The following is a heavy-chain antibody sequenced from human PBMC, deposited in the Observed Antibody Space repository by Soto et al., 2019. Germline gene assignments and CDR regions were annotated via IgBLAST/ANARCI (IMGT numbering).Heavy chain of an antibody. CDR2: INAGSSNT. CDR1: GFIFTNYL. CDR3: ARGYIYGRNWFAP. J-gene: IGHJ5*02. V-gene: IGHV1-3*01. Sequence: ASVKVSCKASGFIFTNYLIYWVRQAPGQSLEWMGWINAGSSNTKYSQNFQGRVTITRDTSASTAYMELRSLTSEDTAVYYCARGYIYGRNWFAPWGQGTLVTVSS. D-gene: IGHD5-18*01.